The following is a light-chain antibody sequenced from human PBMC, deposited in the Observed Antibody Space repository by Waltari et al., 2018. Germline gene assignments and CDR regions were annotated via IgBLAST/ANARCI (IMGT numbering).Light chain of an antibody. J-gene: IGLJ2*01. V-gene: IGLV2-23*01. CDR2: QGT. Sequence: QSALTQPASMSASPGQSITISCTATNNDVAHSHLVPWYQQHPGNAPKLLIFQGTKRPSEVSSRFSGSKSADTASLTISGLQPEDEAYYYCCSYAGTWLFGGGTKLTVL. CDR1: NNDVAHSHL. CDR3: CSYAGTWL.